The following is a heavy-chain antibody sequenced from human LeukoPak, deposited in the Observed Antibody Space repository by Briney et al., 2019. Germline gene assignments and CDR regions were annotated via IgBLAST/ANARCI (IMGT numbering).Heavy chain of an antibody. J-gene: IGHJ4*02. CDR2: ISAYNGNT. D-gene: IGHD3-10*01. V-gene: IGHV1-18*01. CDR1: GYTFTSYG. CDR3: AKYYYGSGSYYEGVFDY. Sequence: ASVKVSCKASGYTFTSYGISWVRQAPGQGLEWMGWISAYNGNTNYAQKLQGRVTMTTDTSTSTAYMELRSLRSDDTAVYYCAKYYYGSGSYYEGVFDYWGQRTLVTVSS.